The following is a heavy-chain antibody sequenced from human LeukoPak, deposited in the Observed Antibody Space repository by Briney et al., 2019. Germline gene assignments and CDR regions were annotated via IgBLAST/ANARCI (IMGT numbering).Heavy chain of an antibody. CDR2: IYYSGST. J-gene: IGHJ4*02. D-gene: IGHD2-21*01. CDR1: GGSISSGDYY. CDR3: ARAPTGDCYDY. V-gene: IGHV4-30-4*01. Sequence: SQTLSLTCTVSGGSISSGDYYRSWIRQPPGKGLEWIGYIYYSGSTYYNPSLKSRVTISVDTSKNQFSLKLSSVTAADTAVYYCARAPTGDCYDYWGQGTLVTVSS.